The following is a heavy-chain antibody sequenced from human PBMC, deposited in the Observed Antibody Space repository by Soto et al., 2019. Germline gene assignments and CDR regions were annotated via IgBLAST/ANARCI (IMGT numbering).Heavy chain of an antibody. CDR3: ATLGYNWNDGGDY. V-gene: IGHV3-33*01. CDR2: IWYDGSNK. J-gene: IGHJ4*02. CDR1: GFTFSSYG. D-gene: IGHD1-1*01. Sequence: QVQLVESGGGVVQPGRSLRLSCAASGFTFSSYGMHWVRQAPGKGLEWVAVIWYDGSNKYYADSVKGRFTISRDNSKNPLYLQMNSLRAEDTAVYYCATLGYNWNDGGDYWGQGTLVTVSS.